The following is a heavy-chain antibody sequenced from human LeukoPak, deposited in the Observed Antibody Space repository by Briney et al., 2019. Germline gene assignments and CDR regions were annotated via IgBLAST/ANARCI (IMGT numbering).Heavy chain of an antibody. J-gene: IGHJ4*02. CDR2: ISAYNGNT. Sequence: ASVKVSCKASGGTFSSYAISWVRQAPGQGLEWMGWISAYNGNTNYAQKLQGRVTMTTDTSTSTAYMELRSLRSDDTAVYYCAREWEWLVLDYWGQGALVTVSS. CDR3: AREWEWLVLDY. D-gene: IGHD6-19*01. V-gene: IGHV1-18*01. CDR1: GGTFSSYA.